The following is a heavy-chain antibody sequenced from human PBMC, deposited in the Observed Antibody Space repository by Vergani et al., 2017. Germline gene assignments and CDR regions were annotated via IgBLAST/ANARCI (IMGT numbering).Heavy chain of an antibody. Sequence: EVQLVESGGGLVKPGGSLRLSCAASGFTFSNAWMSWVRQAPGKGLEWVGRIKSKTDGGTTDYAAPVKGRFTISRDDSKNTLYLQMNSLKTEDTSVYYCAKPPDSSGYYFDYWGQGTLVTVSS. CDR1: GFTFSNAW. J-gene: IGHJ4*02. CDR3: AKPPDSSGYYFDY. V-gene: IGHV3-15*01. CDR2: IKSKTDGGTT. D-gene: IGHD3-22*01.